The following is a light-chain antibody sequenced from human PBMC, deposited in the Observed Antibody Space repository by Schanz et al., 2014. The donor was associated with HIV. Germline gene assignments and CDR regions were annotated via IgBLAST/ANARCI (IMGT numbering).Light chain of an antibody. V-gene: IGKV3-20*01. J-gene: IGKJ4*01. CDR3: QQSGDSGGT. CDR2: GAS. Sequence: EIVLTQSPGTLSLSPGERATLSCRASQSVSSNLAWYQQKPGQAPRLLIYGASNRATGIPDRFSGGGSGTDFTLTISRLEPEDFAVYYCQQSGDSGGTFGGGTKVDMK. CDR1: QSVSSN.